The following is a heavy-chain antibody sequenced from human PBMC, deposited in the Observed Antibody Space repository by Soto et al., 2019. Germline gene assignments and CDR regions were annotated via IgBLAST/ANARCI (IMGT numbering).Heavy chain of an antibody. CDR2: IYYSGST. V-gene: IGHV4-30-4*01. D-gene: IGHD3-3*01. J-gene: IGHJ5*02. CDR3: ARTYYDFWSAPKRFDP. CDR1: GGSISSGDYY. Sequence: PSETLSLTCTVSGGSISSGDYYWSWIRQPPGKGLEWIGYIYYSGSTYYNPSLKSRVTMSVDTSKNQFSLQLSSVTAADTAVYYCARTYYDFWSAPKRFDPWGQGTLVTVSS.